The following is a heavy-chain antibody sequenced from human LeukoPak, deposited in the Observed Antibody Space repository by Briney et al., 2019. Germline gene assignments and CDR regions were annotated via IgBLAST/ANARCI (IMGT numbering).Heavy chain of an antibody. Sequence: ASVKVSCKASGYTFTSFGISWVRQAPGQGLEWLGWISTYNGNTNYAQKFQGRVSMTTDTSTSTAYMELRSLSSDDTAVYYCVRDALAVTPLDYWGQGTLVTVSS. J-gene: IGHJ4*02. CDR1: GYTFTSFG. D-gene: IGHD6-19*01. CDR2: ISTYNGNT. CDR3: VRDALAVTPLDY. V-gene: IGHV1-18*01.